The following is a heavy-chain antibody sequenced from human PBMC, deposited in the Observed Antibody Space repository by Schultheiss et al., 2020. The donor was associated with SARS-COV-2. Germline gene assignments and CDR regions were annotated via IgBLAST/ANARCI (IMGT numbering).Heavy chain of an antibody. V-gene: IGHV1-18*01. CDR2: ISGYNGNT. CDR3: ARDKRAPVPAAVMDY. Sequence: ASVKVSCKASGGTFSSYAISWVRQAPGQGLEWMGWISGYNGNTNYAQKLQGRVTMTTDTSTSTAHMELRSLRSDDTAVYFCARDKRAPVPAAVMDYWGQGTLVTVSS. J-gene: IGHJ4*02. D-gene: IGHD2-2*01. CDR1: GGTFSSYA.